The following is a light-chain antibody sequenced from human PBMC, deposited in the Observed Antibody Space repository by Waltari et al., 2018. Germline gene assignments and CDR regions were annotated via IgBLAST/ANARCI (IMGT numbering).Light chain of an antibody. J-gene: IGKJ1*01. CDR3: QQYRNLWT. CDR2: KAS. Sequence: DIQMTQSPSTLSASVGDRVTITCRASQSLSNWLAWYQQKPGKAPKVLIYKASTLESGVPSRFSGSGSGTEFTLTISILQPDDFATYYCQQYRNLWTFGQGTKVEIK. CDR1: QSLSNW. V-gene: IGKV1-5*03.